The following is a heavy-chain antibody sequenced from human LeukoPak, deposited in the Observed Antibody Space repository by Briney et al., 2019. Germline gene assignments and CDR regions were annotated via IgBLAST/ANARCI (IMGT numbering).Heavy chain of an antibody. CDR2: IQYDGSNK. V-gene: IGHV3-30*02. J-gene: IGHJ6*02. CDR1: GFTFSSYG. D-gene: IGHD3-10*01. CDR3: AKDLWFGELTSYYYGMDV. Sequence: PGGSLRLSCAASGFTFSSYGMHWVRQAPGKGLEWVAFIQYDGSNKYYADSVKGRFTISRDNSKNTLYLQMNSLRAEDTAVYYCAKDLWFGELTSYYYGMDVWGQGTTVTVSS.